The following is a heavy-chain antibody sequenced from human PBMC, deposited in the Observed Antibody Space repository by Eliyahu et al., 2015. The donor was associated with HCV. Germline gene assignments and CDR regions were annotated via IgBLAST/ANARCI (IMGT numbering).Heavy chain of an antibody. J-gene: IGHJ5*02. CDR2: KSYDGSNK. CDR1: GFTFXXXC. Sequence: QVQLVESGGGVVQSGRSLRLSCAASGFTFXXXCMXXVRQAPGKGLEXVAVKSYDGSNKYYADSVKXRFTISRDNSKNTLYVQMNSLREEDTAVYYCARAGYSSTWYPQRRGDWFDPWGQGSLVTVSS. D-gene: IGHD6-13*01. V-gene: IGHV3-30*03. CDR3: ARAGYSSTWYPQRRGDWFDP.